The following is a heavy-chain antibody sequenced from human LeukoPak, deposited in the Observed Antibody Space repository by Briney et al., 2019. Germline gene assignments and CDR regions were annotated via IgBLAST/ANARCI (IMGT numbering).Heavy chain of an antibody. CDR2: ISSSSSYI. CDR3: ARFDYGGISIFDY. V-gene: IGHV3-21*01. J-gene: IGHJ4*02. Sequence: GGSLRLSCAASGFTFSSYSMNWVRQAPGKGLEWVSSISSSSSYIYYADSVKGRFTISRDNAKNSLYLQMNSLRAEDTAVYYCARFDYGGISIFDYWGQGTLVTVSS. CDR1: GFTFSSYS. D-gene: IGHD4-23*01.